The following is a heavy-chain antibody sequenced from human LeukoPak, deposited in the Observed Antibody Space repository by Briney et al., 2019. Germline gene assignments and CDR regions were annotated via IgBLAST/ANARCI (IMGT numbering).Heavy chain of an antibody. V-gene: IGHV3-7*01. J-gene: IGHJ4*02. Sequence: GGSLRLSCAASGFTFSSYWMSWVRQAPGKGLEGVANIKQDGSEKYYVDSVKGRFTISRDNAKNSLYLQMNSLRAEDTAVYYCAKENEESYYDSSGIDYWGQGTLVTVSS. CDR3: AKENEESYYDSSGIDY. CDR1: GFTFSSYW. CDR2: IKQDGSEK. D-gene: IGHD3-22*01.